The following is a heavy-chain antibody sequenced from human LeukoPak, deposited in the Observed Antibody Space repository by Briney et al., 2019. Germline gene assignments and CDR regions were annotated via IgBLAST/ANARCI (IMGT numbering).Heavy chain of an antibody. CDR1: GFTFSSYS. D-gene: IGHD4-11*01. Sequence: GGSLRLSCAASGFTFSSYSMNWVRQAPGKRLEWVSYISSSSSTIYYADSVKGRFTISRDNAKNSLYLQMNSLRAEDTAVYYCPRDQVVTTVTPTFDYWGQGTLVTVSS. CDR2: ISSSSSTI. V-gene: IGHV3-48*01. CDR3: PRDQVVTTVTPTFDY. J-gene: IGHJ4*02.